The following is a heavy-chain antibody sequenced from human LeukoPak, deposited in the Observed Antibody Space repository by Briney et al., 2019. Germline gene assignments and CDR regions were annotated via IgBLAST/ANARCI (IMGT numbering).Heavy chain of an antibody. CDR2: ISYDGSNK. J-gene: IGHJ4*02. Sequence: TGGSLRPSCAASGFSFSNFGMHWVRQAPGKGLEWVAVISYDGSNKYFADSVKGRFTISRDNSKNTLYLQMNSLRAEDTAVYYCATQDGYDNSGHYGYWGQGTLVTVSP. V-gene: IGHV3-30*03. D-gene: IGHD3-22*01. CDR3: ATQDGYDNSGHYGY. CDR1: GFSFSNFG.